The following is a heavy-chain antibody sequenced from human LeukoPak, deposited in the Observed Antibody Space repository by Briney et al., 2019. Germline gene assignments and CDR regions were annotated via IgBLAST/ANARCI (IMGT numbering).Heavy chain of an antibody. CDR1: GGTFSSYA. V-gene: IGHV1-69*01. J-gene: IGHJ3*02. CDR3: ARLYRITIFGVGPGAFGI. CDR2: IIPIFGTA. D-gene: IGHD3-3*01. Sequence: SVKVSCKASGGTFSSYAISWVRQAPGQGLEWMGGIIPIFGTANYAQKFQGRVTITADESTSTAYMELSSLRSEDTAVYYCARLYRITIFGVGPGAFGIWGQGTMVTVS.